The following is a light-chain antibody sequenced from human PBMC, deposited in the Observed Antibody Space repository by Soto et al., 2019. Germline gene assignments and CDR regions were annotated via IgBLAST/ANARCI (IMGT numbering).Light chain of an antibody. Sequence: DLVMTQSPDSLAVSLGERATINCKSSQSVLYSSNNKNYLAWYQQKPGQPPKLLIYWASTRESGVPDRFSGSGSGTDFTLTISSPQAEDVAVYYCQQYYSTLRTFGQGTKVEIK. V-gene: IGKV4-1*01. CDR2: WAS. CDR3: QQYYSTLRT. J-gene: IGKJ1*01. CDR1: QSVLYSSNNKNY.